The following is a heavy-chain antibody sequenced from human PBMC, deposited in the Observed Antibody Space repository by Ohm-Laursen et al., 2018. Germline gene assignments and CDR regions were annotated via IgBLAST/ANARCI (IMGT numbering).Heavy chain of an antibody. CDR3: ARDNSYGDLSWWFDP. CDR2: INPTGDYT. J-gene: IGHJ5*01. Sequence: AASVKVSCKASGYTFTDYYMHWVRQAPGQGLEWMGVINPTGDYTHYAQKFQGRVIITRDTSTTTDYMELSSLRSEDTAVYYCARDNSYGDLSWWFDPWGQGTLVTVSS. CDR1: GYTFTDYY. V-gene: IGHV1-46*01. D-gene: IGHD2-21*01.